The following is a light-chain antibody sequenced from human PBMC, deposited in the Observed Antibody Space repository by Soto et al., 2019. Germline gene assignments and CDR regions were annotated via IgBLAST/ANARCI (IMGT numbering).Light chain of an antibody. CDR2: GAS. CDR1: QSVSSN. Sequence: EIVMTQSPATLSLSPGERATLSCRASQSVSSNLAWYQKKPGQAPRLLIYGASTRATGIPARFSGSGSATEFTLTISSLQSGDFAVYYCQQYNIWPPLTFGQGTKVEIK. V-gene: IGKV3-15*01. CDR3: QQYNIWPPLT. J-gene: IGKJ1*01.